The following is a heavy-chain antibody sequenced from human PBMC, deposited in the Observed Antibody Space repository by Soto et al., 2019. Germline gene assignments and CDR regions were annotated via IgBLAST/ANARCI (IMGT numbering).Heavy chain of an antibody. CDR3: ARGRYCTSTNCYTDFDY. J-gene: IGHJ4*02. V-gene: IGHV3-23*01. CDR2: ISGNGSNT. CDR1: GFTFSSYA. D-gene: IGHD2-2*02. Sequence: ESGGGLVQPGGSLRLSCAASGFTFSSYALNWVRQAPGKGLEWVSSISGNGSNTYYADSVKGRFSISRDNSKNTLYLQMNSLRADDTAVFYCARGRYCTSTNCYTDFDYWGQGTLVTVSS.